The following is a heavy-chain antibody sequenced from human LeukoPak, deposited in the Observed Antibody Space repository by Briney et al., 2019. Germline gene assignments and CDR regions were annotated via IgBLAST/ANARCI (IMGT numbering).Heavy chain of an antibody. Sequence: GGSLRLSCAASGFTFSSYSMNWVRQAPGKGLEWVSSISSSSSYIYYADSVKGRFTISRDNAKNSLYLQMNSLRAEDTAVYYCAREGRGIVVVVGGAFDIWGQGTMVTVSS. J-gene: IGHJ3*02. CDR1: GFTFSSYS. V-gene: IGHV3-21*01. CDR2: ISSSSSYI. CDR3: AREGRGIVVVVGGAFDI. D-gene: IGHD2-15*01.